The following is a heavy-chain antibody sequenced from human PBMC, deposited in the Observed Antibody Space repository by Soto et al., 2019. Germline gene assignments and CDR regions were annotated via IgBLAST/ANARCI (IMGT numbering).Heavy chain of an antibody. CDR3: TGPPFDP. Sequence: QVQLVQSGAEVKKPGASVKVSCKASGYTFTSYDITWVRQATGQGLEWMGWINPNSGNTGYAQKFQGRATMPRNNSISTAYMGLSSLRSEDTAVYYCTGPPFDPGGQGTLVTVSA. CDR1: GYTFTSYD. CDR2: INPNSGNT. J-gene: IGHJ5*02. V-gene: IGHV1-8*01.